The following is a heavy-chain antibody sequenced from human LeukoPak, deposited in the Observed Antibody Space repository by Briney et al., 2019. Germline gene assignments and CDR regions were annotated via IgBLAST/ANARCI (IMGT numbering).Heavy chain of an antibody. Sequence: GASVKVSCKASGYTFTSYYMHWVRQAPGQGLEWMGIINPSGGSTSYAQKFQGRVTMTRDTSASTVYMELSSLRSEDTAVYYCARDGSTRYCSSTSCYEHYYYGMDVWGQGTTVTVSS. CDR1: GYTFTSYY. V-gene: IGHV1-46*01. J-gene: IGHJ6*02. CDR3: ARDGSTRYCSSTSCYEHYYYGMDV. D-gene: IGHD2-2*01. CDR2: INPSGGST.